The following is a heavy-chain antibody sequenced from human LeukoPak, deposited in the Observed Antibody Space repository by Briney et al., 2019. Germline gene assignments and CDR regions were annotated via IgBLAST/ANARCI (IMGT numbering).Heavy chain of an antibody. V-gene: IGHV3-33*06. CDR1: GFTFSNYY. CDR2: IWNDGSKK. J-gene: IGHJ6*04. Sequence: PGGSLRLSCAASGFTFSNYYMHWVRQAPGEGLEWVAVIWNDGSKKYYADFVKGRFTISRDNSKNTLYLQMNSLRAEDTAVYYCANVWGVVVAARFWGKGTTVTVSS. CDR3: ANVWGVVVAARF. D-gene: IGHD2-15*01.